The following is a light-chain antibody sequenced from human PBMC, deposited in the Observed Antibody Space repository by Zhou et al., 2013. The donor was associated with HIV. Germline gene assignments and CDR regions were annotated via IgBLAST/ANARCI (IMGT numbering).Light chain of an antibody. CDR3: QQYGSSPLT. Sequence: EVVLTQSPGTVSLSPGERATLSCRASQSVSSSYLAWYQQRPGQAPRLLIYDASIRTAGIPDRFSGSGSGTDFTLTISRLEPEDFAVYYCQQYGSSPLTFGGGTKVELK. CDR2: DAS. J-gene: IGKJ4*01. V-gene: IGKV3-20*01. CDR1: QSVSSSY.